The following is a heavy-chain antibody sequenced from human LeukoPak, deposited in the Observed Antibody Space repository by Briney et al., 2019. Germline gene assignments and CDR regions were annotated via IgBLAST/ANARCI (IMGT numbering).Heavy chain of an antibody. V-gene: IGHV1-69*06. CDR2: IIPIFGTA. CDR3: ASFDWNDLNWFDP. CDR1: GGTFSSYA. Sequence: SVKVSCKASGGTFSSYAISWVRQAPGQGLEWMGGIIPIFGTANYAQKFQGRVTITADKSTSTAYMELSSLRSEDTAAYYCASFDWNDLNWFDPWGQGTLVTVSS. D-gene: IGHD1-1*01. J-gene: IGHJ5*02.